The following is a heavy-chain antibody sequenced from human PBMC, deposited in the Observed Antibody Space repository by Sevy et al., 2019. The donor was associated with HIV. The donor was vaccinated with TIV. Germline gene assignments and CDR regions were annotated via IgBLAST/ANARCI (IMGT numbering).Heavy chain of an antibody. D-gene: IGHD2-2*01. J-gene: IGHJ4*02. CDR2: FSGSGGST. Sequence: GGSLRLSCAASGFTFSSYAMSWVRQAPGKGLEWVSAFSGSGGSTYYADSVKGRFTISRANSKNTLYLQMNSLRAEDTAVYYCAKADIVVVPAAIFWGQGTLVTVSS. CDR3: AKADIVVVPAAIF. CDR1: GFTFSSYA. V-gene: IGHV3-23*01.